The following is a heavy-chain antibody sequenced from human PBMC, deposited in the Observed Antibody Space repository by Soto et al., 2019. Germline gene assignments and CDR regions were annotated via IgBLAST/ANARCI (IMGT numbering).Heavy chain of an antibody. D-gene: IGHD4-4*01. Sequence: SETLSLTCAVYGGSFSGYYWSWIRQPPGKGLEWIGEINHSGSTNYNPSLKSRVTISVDTSKNQFSLKLSSVTAADTAVYYCARGLGTTVTGGDWFDPWGQGTLVTVSS. J-gene: IGHJ5*02. CDR2: INHSGST. CDR3: ARGLGTTVTGGDWFDP. V-gene: IGHV4-34*01. CDR1: GGSFSGYY.